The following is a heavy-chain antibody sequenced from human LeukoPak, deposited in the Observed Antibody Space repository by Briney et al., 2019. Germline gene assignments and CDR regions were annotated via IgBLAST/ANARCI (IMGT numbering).Heavy chain of an antibody. CDR1: GFTFSKYG. CDR2: IRFDGNNK. CDR3: ARRAGAYSHPYDY. J-gene: IGHJ4*02. Sequence: GGSLRLSCAASGFTFSKYGMHWVRQAPGKGLEWVTFIRFDGNNKYYADSVKGRFTISRDNSKNTLYLQMNSLRAEDTAVYYCARRAGAYSHPYDYWGQGTLVTVSS. D-gene: IGHD4/OR15-4a*01. V-gene: IGHV3-30*02.